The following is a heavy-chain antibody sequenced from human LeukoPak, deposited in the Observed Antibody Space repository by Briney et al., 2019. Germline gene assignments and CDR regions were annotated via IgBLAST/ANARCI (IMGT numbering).Heavy chain of an antibody. CDR1: GGSISSYY. D-gene: IGHD3-10*01. CDR3: ARGGWSAFDI. J-gene: IGHJ3*02. CDR2: IYYSGTT. V-gene: IGHV4-59*01. Sequence: SETLSLTCTVSGGSISSYYWSWIRQPPGKGLGWIGYIYYSGTTNYNPYLKSRVTISVDTSKNQFSMKLRSVTAADTAVYYCARGGWSAFDIWGQGTMVTVSS.